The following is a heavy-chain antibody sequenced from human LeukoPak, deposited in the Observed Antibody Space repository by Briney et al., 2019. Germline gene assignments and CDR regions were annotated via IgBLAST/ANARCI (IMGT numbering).Heavy chain of an antibody. Sequence: PSETLSLTCAVYGGSFSGYYWSWIRQPPGKGLEWIGEINHSGSTNYNPSLKSRVTISVDTSKNQFSLKLSSVTAADTAVYYCARARVYYYDSSGYYSSFDYWGQGTLVTVSS. CDR1: GGSFSGYY. CDR3: ARARVYYYDSSGYYSSFDY. CDR2: INHSGST. D-gene: IGHD3-22*01. J-gene: IGHJ4*02. V-gene: IGHV4-34*01.